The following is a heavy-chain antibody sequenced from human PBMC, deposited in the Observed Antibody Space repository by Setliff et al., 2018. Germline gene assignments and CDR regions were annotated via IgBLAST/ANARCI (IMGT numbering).Heavy chain of an antibody. CDR1: GFTFSNYE. CDR3: AIDYGPTGTPYH. D-gene: IGHD1-1*01. CDR2: INSGGSLI. V-gene: IGHV3-48*03. J-gene: IGHJ4*02. Sequence: PGGSLRLSCAASGFTFSNYEMNWVRQAPGKGLEWVSYINSGGSLIYYADSVKGRFTISRDNARNTLYLQMSSLRADDTAVYYCAIDYGPTGTPYHWGQGTPVTVSS.